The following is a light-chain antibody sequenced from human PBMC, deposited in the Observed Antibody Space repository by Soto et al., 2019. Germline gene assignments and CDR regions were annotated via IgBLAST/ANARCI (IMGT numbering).Light chain of an antibody. V-gene: IGKV1-39*01. Sequence: DIQMTQSPSSLSASLGDRVTITCRASQSISSYLNWYQQKPGKAPKLLIYAASSLQSGVPSRFSGSGSGTDFTLTISSLQPEDFATYYCQQTYNFPVTFGGGTKVDIK. CDR3: QQTYNFPVT. CDR1: QSISSY. J-gene: IGKJ4*01. CDR2: AAS.